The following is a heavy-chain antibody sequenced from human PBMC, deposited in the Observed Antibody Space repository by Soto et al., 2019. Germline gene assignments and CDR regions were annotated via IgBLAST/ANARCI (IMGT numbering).Heavy chain of an antibody. J-gene: IGHJ6*02. V-gene: IGHV3-23*01. D-gene: IGHD3-3*01. CDR2: ISGSGGST. CDR1: GFTFSSYA. CDR3: AKLGVDFWSGYPYYYGMDV. Sequence: GSLRLSCAASGFTFSSYAMSWVRQAPGKGLEWVSAISGSGGSTYYADSVKGRFTISRDNSKNTLYLQMNSLRAEDTAVYYCAKLGVDFWSGYPYYYGMDVWGQGTTVTVSS.